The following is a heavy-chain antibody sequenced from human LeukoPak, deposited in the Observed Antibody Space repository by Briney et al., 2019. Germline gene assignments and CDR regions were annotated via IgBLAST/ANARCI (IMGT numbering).Heavy chain of an antibody. CDR1: GFTFSSYA. D-gene: IGHD6-25*01. CDR3: AKLSRTGYSSGWANWFDP. CDR2: ISGSGGST. Sequence: GGTLRLSCAASGFTFSSYAMSWVRQAPGKGLEWVSAISGSGGSTYYADSVKGRFTISRDNSKNTLYLQMNSLRAEDTAVYYCAKLSRTGYSSGWANWFDPWGQGTLVTVSS. J-gene: IGHJ5*02. V-gene: IGHV3-23*01.